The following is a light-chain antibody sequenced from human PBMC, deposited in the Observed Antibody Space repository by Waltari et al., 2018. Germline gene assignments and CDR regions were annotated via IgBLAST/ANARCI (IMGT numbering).Light chain of an antibody. V-gene: IGKV3-11*01. CDR2: DAS. Sequence: EIVLTQSPATLSLSPGERATLSCSASQRISNFLDWYQHKPGQAPRLLIYDASNRATGIPDRFSGSGSGTEFTLTISSLEPEDFAVYYCQQRYNWPLSFGGGTKVEIK. J-gene: IGKJ4*01. CDR3: QQRYNWPLS. CDR1: QRISNF.